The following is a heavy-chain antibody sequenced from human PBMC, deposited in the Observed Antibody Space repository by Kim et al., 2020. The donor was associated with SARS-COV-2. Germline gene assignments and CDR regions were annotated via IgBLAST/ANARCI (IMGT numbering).Heavy chain of an antibody. CDR3: ARDEGLHSSSWYLGY. CDR2: IYYSGST. J-gene: IGHJ4*02. V-gene: IGHV4-59*01. CDR1: GGSISSYY. Sequence: SETLSLTCTVSGGSISSYYWSWIRQPPGKGLEWIGYIYYSGSTNYNPSLKSRVTISVDTSKNQFSLKLSSVTAADTAVYYCARDEGLHSSSWYLGYWGQGTLVTVSS. D-gene: IGHD6-13*01.